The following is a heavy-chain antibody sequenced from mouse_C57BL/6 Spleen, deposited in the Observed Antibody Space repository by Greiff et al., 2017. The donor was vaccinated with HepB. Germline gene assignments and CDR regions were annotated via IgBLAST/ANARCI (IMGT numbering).Heavy chain of an antibody. CDR3: ARERDMATTGNSFDY. J-gene: IGHJ2*01. D-gene: IGHD2-2*01. CDR1: GYTFTDYY. V-gene: IGHV1-19*01. Sequence: EVQGVESGPVLVKPGASVKMSCKASGYTFTDYYMNWVKQSHGKSLEWIGGINPYNGGTSYNQKFKGKATLTVDKSSSTAYMELNSLTSKDSAVYYCARERDMATTGNSFDYWGQGTTLTVSS. CDR2: INPYNGGT.